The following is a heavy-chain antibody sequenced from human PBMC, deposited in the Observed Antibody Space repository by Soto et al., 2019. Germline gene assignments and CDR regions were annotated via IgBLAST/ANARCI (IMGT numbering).Heavy chain of an antibody. CDR2: INHSGST. J-gene: IGHJ5*02. Sequence: SETLSLTCAVYGGSFSGYYWSWIRQPPGKGLEWIGEINHSGSTNYNPSLKSRVTISVDTSKNQFSLKLSSVTAADTAVYYCARERGLTIFGVVVLRGRFDPWGQGTLVTVSS. CDR3: ARERGLTIFGVVVLRGRFDP. CDR1: GGSFSGYY. D-gene: IGHD3-3*01. V-gene: IGHV4-34*01.